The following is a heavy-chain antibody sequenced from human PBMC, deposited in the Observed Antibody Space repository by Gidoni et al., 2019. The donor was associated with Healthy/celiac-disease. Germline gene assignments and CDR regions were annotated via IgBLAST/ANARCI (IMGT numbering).Heavy chain of an antibody. J-gene: IGHJ4*02. Sequence: EVPLLESGGGLVQPGGSLRLSCAASGFTFYTYAFAWVRQAPGQGLEWVSAISGGGGTTSYADPVKGRFTISRDNSKNTVFLQMNSLRADDTAVYYCAKDRDYYDFLTGPFDYWCQGTLVTVSS. CDR2: ISGGGGTT. CDR1: GFTFYTYA. D-gene: IGHD3-9*01. CDR3: AKDRDYYDFLTGPFDY. V-gene: IGHV3-23*01.